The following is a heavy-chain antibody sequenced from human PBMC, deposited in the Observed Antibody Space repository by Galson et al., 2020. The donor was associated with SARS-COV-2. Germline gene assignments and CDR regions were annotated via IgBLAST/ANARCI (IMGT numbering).Heavy chain of an antibody. Sequence: SETLSITCAVYGGSFSGYYWSWIRQPPGKGLEWLGEFNHSGNTHYNPSLMTRVTISVDTSKNQFSLKLSSVTAADTAVYYCARGPRRYYDSSGYYTSYYFDYWGQGTLVTVSS. V-gene: IGHV4-34*01. J-gene: IGHJ4*02. CDR2: FNHSGNT. CDR3: ARGPRRYYDSSGYYTSYYFDY. CDR1: GGSFSGYY. D-gene: IGHD3-22*01.